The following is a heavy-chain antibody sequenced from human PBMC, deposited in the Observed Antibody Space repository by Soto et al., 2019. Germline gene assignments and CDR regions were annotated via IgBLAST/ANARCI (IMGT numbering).Heavy chain of an antibody. V-gene: IGHV2-5*02. Sequence: SGPTLVNPTQTLTLTCTFSGFSLSTSGVGVGWIRQPPGKALEWLALIYWDDDKRYSPSLKSRLTITKDTSKNQVVLTMTNMDPLDTATYYRAHSYSSGWQSWFDPWGQETLVTVPS. CDR2: IYWDDDK. CDR3: AHSYSSGWQSWFDP. J-gene: IGHJ5*02. CDR1: GFSLSTSGVG. D-gene: IGHD6-25*01.